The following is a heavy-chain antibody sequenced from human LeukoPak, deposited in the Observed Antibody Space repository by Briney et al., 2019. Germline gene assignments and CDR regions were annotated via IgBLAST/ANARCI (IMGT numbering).Heavy chain of an antibody. CDR2: IWYDGSNK. J-gene: IGHJ4*02. Sequence: PGGSLRLSCAASGFTFSSYGMHWVRQAPGKGLEWVAVIWYDGSNKYYADSVKGRFTISRDNSKNTLFLQMNSLRAEDTAVYYCAKLAGIRGWFVYYFDYWGQGTLVTVS. V-gene: IGHV3-33*03. CDR1: GFTFSSYG. CDR3: AKLAGIRGWFVYYFDY. D-gene: IGHD6-19*01.